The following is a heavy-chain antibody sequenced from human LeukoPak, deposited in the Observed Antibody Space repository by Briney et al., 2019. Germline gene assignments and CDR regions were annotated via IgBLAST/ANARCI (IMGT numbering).Heavy chain of an antibody. V-gene: IGHV3-11*01. Sequence: PGGSLRLSCAASGFTFSGHYMSWIRQAPGKGLEWVSYISSSGSTLFYADSVKGRFTISRDNAKNSLYLEMSSLRADDTAVYYCAREYPQRPYFDYWGQGTLVTVSS. CDR2: ISSSGSTL. J-gene: IGHJ4*02. CDR3: AREYPQRPYFDY. CDR1: GFTFSGHY.